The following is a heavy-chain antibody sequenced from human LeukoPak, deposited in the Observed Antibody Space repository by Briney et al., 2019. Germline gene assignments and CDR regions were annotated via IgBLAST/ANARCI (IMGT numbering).Heavy chain of an antibody. J-gene: IGHJ6*03. V-gene: IGHV4-39*07. CDR3: AREAYLGAFYYMDV. D-gene: IGHD3-16*01. CDR1: GGSISSSSYY. CDR2: IYTSGST. Sequence: SETLSLTCTVSGGSISSSSYYWGWIRQPPGKGLEWIGRIYTSGSTNYNPSLKSRVTMSVDTSKNQFSLKLSSVTAADTAVYYCAREAYLGAFYYMDVWGKGITVTVSS.